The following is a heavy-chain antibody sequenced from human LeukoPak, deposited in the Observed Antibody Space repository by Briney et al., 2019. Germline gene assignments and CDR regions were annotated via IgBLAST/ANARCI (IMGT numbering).Heavy chain of an antibody. CDR1: GGSFSGYY. V-gene: IGHV4-34*01. J-gene: IGHJ4*02. Sequence: SETLSLTCAVYGGSFSGYYWSWIRQPPGKGLEWIGEINHSGSTNYNPSLKSRVTISVDTSKNQFSLKLSSVTAAETAVYYCAATEITMVRGVFDYWGQGTLVTVSS. CDR2: INHSGST. D-gene: IGHD3-10*01. CDR3: AATEITMVRGVFDY.